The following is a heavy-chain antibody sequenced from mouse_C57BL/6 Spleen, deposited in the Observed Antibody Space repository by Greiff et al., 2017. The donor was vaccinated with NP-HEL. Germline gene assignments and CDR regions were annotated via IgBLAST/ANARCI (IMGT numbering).Heavy chain of an antibody. CDR1: GYTFTSYW. J-gene: IGHJ4*01. CDR3: ARGGRDSSGYYAMDY. Sequence: VQLQQPGAELVMPGASVKLSCKASGYTFTSYWMHWVKQRPGQGLEWIGEIDPSDSYTNYNQKFKGKSTLTVDKSSSTAYMQLSSLTSEDSAVYYCARGGRDSSGYYAMDYWGQGTSVTVSS. D-gene: IGHD3-2*02. CDR2: IDPSDSYT. V-gene: IGHV1-69*01.